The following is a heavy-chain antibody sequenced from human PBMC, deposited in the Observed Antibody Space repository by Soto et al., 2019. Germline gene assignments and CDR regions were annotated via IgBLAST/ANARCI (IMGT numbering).Heavy chain of an antibody. CDR3: ARARQDCSAASCYLDP. V-gene: IGHV4-4*02. J-gene: IGHJ5*02. Sequence: SETLSLTCTVSGDSISSPNWWNWVRQTPGKGLEWIGEIHHSRGINYNPSLKSRVTISVDKSNNLSSLKLSSMTAADTAVYFCARARQDCSAASCYLDPWGQGTLVTVS. D-gene: IGHD2-2*01. CDR2: IHHSRGI. CDR1: GDSISSPNW.